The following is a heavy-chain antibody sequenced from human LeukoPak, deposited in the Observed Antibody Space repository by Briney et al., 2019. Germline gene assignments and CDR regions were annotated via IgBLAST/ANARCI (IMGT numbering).Heavy chain of an antibody. Sequence: PGGSLRLSCAASGFTFSSYAIHWVRQAPGKGLEWVAVISYDGSNKYYADSVKGRFTISRDNSKNTLYLQMNSLRAEDTAVYYCARDYGDYTRWFDPRGQGTLVTVSS. CDR3: ARDYGDYTRWFDP. J-gene: IGHJ5*02. V-gene: IGHV3-30-3*01. CDR2: ISYDGSNK. D-gene: IGHD4-17*01. CDR1: GFTFSSYA.